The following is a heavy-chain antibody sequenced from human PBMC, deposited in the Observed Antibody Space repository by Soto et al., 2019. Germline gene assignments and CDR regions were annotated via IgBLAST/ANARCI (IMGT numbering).Heavy chain of an antibody. J-gene: IGHJ3*02. CDR1: GFTFSSYA. CDR2: ISGSGGST. V-gene: IGHV3-23*01. CDR3: AKGGKDYDFWSGYYPSYDAFDI. D-gene: IGHD3-3*01. Sequence: GGSLRLSCAASGFTFSSYAMSWVRQAPGKGLEWVSAISGSGGSTYYADSVKGRFTISRDNSKNTLYLQMNSLRAEDTAVYYCAKGGKDYDFWSGYYPSYDAFDIWGQGTMVTVSS.